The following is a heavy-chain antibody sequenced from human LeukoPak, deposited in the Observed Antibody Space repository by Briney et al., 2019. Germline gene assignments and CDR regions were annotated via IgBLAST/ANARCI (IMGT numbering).Heavy chain of an antibody. J-gene: IGHJ4*02. V-gene: IGHV3-7*04. Sequence: GGSLRLSCAASGFTFSNYEFNWVRQAPGKGLEWVANIKQDGSEKYYVDSVKGRFTISRDNAKNSLYLQMNSLRVEDTAVYYCARAWSYSTGWYNYWGQGTLVTVSS. CDR1: GFTFSNYE. CDR3: ARAWSYSTGWYNY. D-gene: IGHD6-19*01. CDR2: IKQDGSEK.